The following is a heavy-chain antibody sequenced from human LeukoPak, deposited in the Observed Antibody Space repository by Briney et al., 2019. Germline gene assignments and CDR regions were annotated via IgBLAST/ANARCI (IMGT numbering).Heavy chain of an antibody. CDR1: GGSVSSSSYF. J-gene: IGHJ4*02. D-gene: IGHD4-17*01. V-gene: IGHV4-39*01. CDR2: IYYSGST. CDR3: ARIYGDPFYFDY. Sequence: SETLSLTCTVSGGSVSSSSYFWGWVRQPPGKGLEWIGIIYYSGSTYYNPSLKSRVTMSVGTSKNQFSLRLSSVTAADTAVYYCARIYGDPFYFDYWGQGTLVTVSS.